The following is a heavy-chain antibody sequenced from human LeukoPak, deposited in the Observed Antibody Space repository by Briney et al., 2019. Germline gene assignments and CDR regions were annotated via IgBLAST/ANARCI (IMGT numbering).Heavy chain of an antibody. V-gene: IGHV3-53*01. J-gene: IGHJ4*02. CDR3: ARGSGSSWYFYFDY. Sequence: GGSLRLSCAASGFTVSSNYMSWVRQAPGKGLEWVSVIYSGGSTYYADSVKGRFTISRDNAKNSVYLQMNSLRAEDTALYYCARGSGSSWYFYFDYWGQGTLVTVSS. CDR2: IYSGGST. D-gene: IGHD6-13*01. CDR1: GFTVSSNY.